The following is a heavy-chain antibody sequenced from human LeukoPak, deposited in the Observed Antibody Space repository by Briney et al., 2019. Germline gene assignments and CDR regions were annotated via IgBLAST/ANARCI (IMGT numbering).Heavy chain of an antibody. CDR3: ARNYFGSGTYPFDY. J-gene: IGHJ4*02. D-gene: IGHD3-10*01. V-gene: IGHV4-4*03. CDR2: IYHSGST. CDR1: GGSISSSNW. Sequence: PGTLSLTCAVSGGSISSSNWWSWVRQPPGKGLEWIGEIYHSGSTNYNPSLKSRVTIAVDKSKNQFSLKLSSVTAADTAVYYCARNYFGSGTYPFDYWGQGTLVTVSS.